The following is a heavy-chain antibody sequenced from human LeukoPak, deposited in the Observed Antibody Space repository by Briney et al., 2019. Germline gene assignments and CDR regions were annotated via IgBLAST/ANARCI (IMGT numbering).Heavy chain of an antibody. CDR2: IIPIFGTA. CDR1: GGTFSSYA. D-gene: IGHD6-19*01. Sequence: SVKVSCKASGGTFSSYAISWVRQTPGQGLEWMGGIIPIFGTANYAQKFQGRVTITADESTSTAYMELSSLRSEDTAVYYCARGSRAGWLPAIWGQGTLVTVSS. V-gene: IGHV1-69*13. CDR3: ARGSRAGWLPAI. J-gene: IGHJ4*02.